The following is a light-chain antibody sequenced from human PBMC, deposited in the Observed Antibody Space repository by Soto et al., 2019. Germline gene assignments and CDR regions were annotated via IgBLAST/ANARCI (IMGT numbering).Light chain of an antibody. CDR2: DAS. Sequence: IPLTQSPSSLSASVGDRVTITCQASQDISNYLNWYQQKPGKAPKLLIYDASNLETGVPSRFSGSGSGTDFTFTISSLQPEDIATYYCQQYDNLLITFGQGTRLEIK. CDR1: QDISNY. V-gene: IGKV1-33*01. J-gene: IGKJ5*01. CDR3: QQYDNLLIT.